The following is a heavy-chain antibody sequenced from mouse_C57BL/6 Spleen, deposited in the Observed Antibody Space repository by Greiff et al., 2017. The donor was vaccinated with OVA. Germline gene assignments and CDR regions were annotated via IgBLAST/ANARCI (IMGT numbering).Heavy chain of an antibody. CDR3: ARYDGSSYDY. D-gene: IGHD1-1*01. CDR2: ISPGSGST. Sequence: VQLQQPGAELVKPGASVKMSCKASGYTFTSYWITWVKQRPGHGLEWIGYISPGSGSTNYNEKFKSKATLTVDTSSSTAYMQLSSLTSEDAAVYYCARYDGSSYDYWGQGTTLTVSS. J-gene: IGHJ2*01. V-gene: IGHV1-55*01. CDR1: GYTFTSYW.